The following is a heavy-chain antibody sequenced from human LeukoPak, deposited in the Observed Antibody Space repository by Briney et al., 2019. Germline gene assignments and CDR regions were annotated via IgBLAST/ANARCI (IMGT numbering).Heavy chain of an antibody. CDR1: GGSFSGYY. V-gene: IGHV4-34*01. CDR3: ARAGTILYYGSGSYRKNNWFDP. Sequence: PSETLSLTCAVYGGSFSGYYWSWIRQPPGKGLEWIGEINHSGSTNYNPSLKSRVTISVDTSKNQFSLKLSSVTAADTAVYYCARAGTILYYGSGSYRKNNWFDPWGQGTLVTVSS. J-gene: IGHJ5*02. D-gene: IGHD3-10*01. CDR2: INHSGST.